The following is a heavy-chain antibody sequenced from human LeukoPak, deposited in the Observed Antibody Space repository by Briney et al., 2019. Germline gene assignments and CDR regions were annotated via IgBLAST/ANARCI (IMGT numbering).Heavy chain of an antibody. D-gene: IGHD3-10*01. V-gene: IGHV3-7*01. J-gene: IGHJ4*02. Sequence: GGSLRLSCAASELTITGYWMNWVRQAPGKGLQWVGNIRQDGGLTHYSDSVKGRFTISRDNAKRSLYLQMNSLRPEDTAVYYCARDGHSSGSFDYWGQGTLVTVSS. CDR3: ARDGHSSGSFDY. CDR2: IRQDGGLT. CDR1: ELTITGYW.